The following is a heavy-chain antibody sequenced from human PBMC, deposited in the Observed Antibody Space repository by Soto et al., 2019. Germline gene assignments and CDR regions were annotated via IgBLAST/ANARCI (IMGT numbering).Heavy chain of an antibody. CDR1: GDSISNTNW. CDR2: IYRRGTT. Sequence: PSETLSLTCAVSGDSISNTNWRSWVRQPPGKGLEWIAEIYRRGTTNYNPSLKSRVTITLDKSNNQFSLKLTSVTAADTAVCYCARPIDGFYAMDVWGQGTTVTVSS. J-gene: IGHJ6*02. CDR3: ARPIDGFYAMDV. V-gene: IGHV4-4*02. D-gene: IGHD3-9*01.